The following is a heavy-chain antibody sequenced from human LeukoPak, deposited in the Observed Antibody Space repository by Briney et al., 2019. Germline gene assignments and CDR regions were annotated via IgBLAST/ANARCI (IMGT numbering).Heavy chain of an antibody. CDR2: FSAYNGNT. J-gene: IGHJ5*02. D-gene: IGHD2-2*01. Sequence: ASVKVSCKASGYTFTSYGISWVRRAPGQGLEWMGWFSAYNGNTNYAQRLQGRVTMTTDTSTSTAYMELRSLRSDDTAVYYCARALGYCSSTSCYVSTFPFDPWGQGTLVTVSS. CDR3: ARALGYCSSTSCYVSTFPFDP. V-gene: IGHV1-18*01. CDR1: GYTFTSYG.